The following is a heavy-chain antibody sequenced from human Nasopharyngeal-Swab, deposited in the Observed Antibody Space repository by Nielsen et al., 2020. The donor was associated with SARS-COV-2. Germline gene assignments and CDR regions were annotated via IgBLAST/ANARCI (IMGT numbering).Heavy chain of an antibody. D-gene: IGHD4-17*01. CDR3: ARQRPGDYEDY. V-gene: IGHV4-59*08. CDR2: IYYSGST. J-gene: IGHJ4*02. Sequence: WIRQPPGKGLEWIGYIYYSGSTNHNPSLKSRVTISVDTSKNQFSLKLSSVTAADTAVYYCARQRPGDYEDYWGQGTLVTVSS.